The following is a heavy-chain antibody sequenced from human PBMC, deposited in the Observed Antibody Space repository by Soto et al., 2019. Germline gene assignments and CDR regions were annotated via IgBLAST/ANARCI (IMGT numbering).Heavy chain of an antibody. D-gene: IGHD4-4*01. CDR2: IIPILGIA. J-gene: IGHJ6*03. V-gene: IGHV1-69*02. CDR1: GGTFSSYT. CDR3: ALSRGDYSNQPPLAYYYMDV. Sequence: ASVKVSCKASGGTFSSYTISWVRQAPGQGLEWMGRIIPILGIANYAQKFQGRVTITADKSTSTAYMELSSLRSEDTAVYYCALSRGDYSNQPPLAYYYMDVWGKGTTVTVSS.